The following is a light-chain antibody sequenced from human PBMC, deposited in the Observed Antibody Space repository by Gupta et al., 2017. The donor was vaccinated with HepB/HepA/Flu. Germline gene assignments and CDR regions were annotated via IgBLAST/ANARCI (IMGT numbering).Light chain of an antibody. Sequence: DIQMTPSPSTLSASVGDRVTITCRASQSISRWLAWYHQRPGKAPRLLISKASTLEGGVPSRFRGSGSETEFTLTISSLQPDDFGTYYCQHDRLYSRTFGQGTQVEI. J-gene: IGKJ1*01. CDR1: QSISRW. V-gene: IGKV1-5*03. CDR3: QHDRLYSRT. CDR2: KAS.